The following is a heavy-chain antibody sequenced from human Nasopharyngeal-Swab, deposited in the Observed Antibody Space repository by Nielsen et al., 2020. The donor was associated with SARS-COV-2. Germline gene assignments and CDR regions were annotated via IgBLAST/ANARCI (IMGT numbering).Heavy chain of an antibody. CDR2: IYSGGST. V-gene: IGHV3-53*01. CDR3: ARAKSIVGATQYYFDY. D-gene: IGHD1-26*01. Sequence: GGSLRLSCAASGFTVSSNYMSWVRQAPGKGLEWVSVIYSGGSTYYADSVKGRFTISRDNSKNTLYLQMNSLRAEDTAVYYCARAKSIVGATQYYFDYWGQGTLVTVSS. J-gene: IGHJ4*02. CDR1: GFTVSSNY.